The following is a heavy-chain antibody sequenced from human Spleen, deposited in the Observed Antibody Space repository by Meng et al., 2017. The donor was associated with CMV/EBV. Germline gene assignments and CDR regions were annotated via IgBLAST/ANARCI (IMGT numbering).Heavy chain of an antibody. CDR2: INHSGST. Sequence: SETLSLTCTVSGYSISSGSYWSWIRQPPGKGLEWIGEINHSGSTNYNPSLKSRVTISVDTSKNQFSLKLSSVTAADTAVYYCARGYSTQGYNWFDPWGQGTLVTVSS. J-gene: IGHJ5*02. D-gene: IGHD4-11*01. CDR1: GYSISSGSY. V-gene: IGHV4-38-2*02. CDR3: ARGYSTQGYNWFDP.